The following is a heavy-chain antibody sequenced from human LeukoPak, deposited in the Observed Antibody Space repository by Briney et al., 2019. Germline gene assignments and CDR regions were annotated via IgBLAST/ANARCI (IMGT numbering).Heavy chain of an antibody. J-gene: IGHJ6*03. V-gene: IGHV3-48*01. Sequence: GGSLRLSCAASGFTFSRYSVNWVRQAPGKGLECVSYITSSSSSIYYADSVRGRFTISRDNAENSLYLQMNSLRAEDTAVYYCARGLQQLVRGFNYYFMDVWGKGTTVTVSS. CDR2: ITSSSSSI. D-gene: IGHD6-13*01. CDR1: GFTFSRYS. CDR3: ARGLQQLVRGFNYYFMDV.